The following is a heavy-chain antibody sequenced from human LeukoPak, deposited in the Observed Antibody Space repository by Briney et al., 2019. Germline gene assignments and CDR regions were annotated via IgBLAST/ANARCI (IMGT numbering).Heavy chain of an antibody. J-gene: IGHJ4*02. D-gene: IGHD5-18*01. CDR1: GFTFCSFA. V-gene: IGHV3-23*01. CDR2: IGGIGGST. CDR3: AKRLRNGYNYGYPDY. Sequence: GGSLSLSCAASGFTFCSFAMSWVRAAPGRGLERGSSIGGIGGSTYYTDSVKGRFTISRDNSKTTLYLQMNSLRAEDTAVYYCAKRLRNGYNYGYPDYWGQGTLVTVSS.